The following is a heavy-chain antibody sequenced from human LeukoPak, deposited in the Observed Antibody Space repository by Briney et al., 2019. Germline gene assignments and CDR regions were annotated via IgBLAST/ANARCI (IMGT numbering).Heavy chain of an antibody. CDR1: GFTFSTYW. CDR3: ARDRSTVAGIDF. V-gene: IGHV3-7*01. D-gene: IGHD6-19*01. Sequence: GGCLRLSCAASGFTFSTYWMAWVRQAPGKGLEWVATIKPDGGDKYYVDSVKGRFTISRDNARNSLFLQMNSLRAEDTAVYYCARDRSTVAGIDFWGQGTLVTVSS. CDR2: IKPDGGDK. J-gene: IGHJ4*02.